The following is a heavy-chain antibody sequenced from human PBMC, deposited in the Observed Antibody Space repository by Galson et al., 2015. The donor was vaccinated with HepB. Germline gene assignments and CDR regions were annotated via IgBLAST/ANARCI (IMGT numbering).Heavy chain of an antibody. D-gene: IGHD3-22*01. CDR3: ARAWGYYESSDY. Sequence: SLRLSCAASGFIFSDFAMHWVRQAPGKGLEWVAVTSSDGRNEYYGDSVKGRFTVSRDNPNSTLYLQMTNLRPEDTAMYYCARAWGYYESSDYWGQGTLITVSS. CDR2: TSSDGRNE. V-gene: IGHV3-30*04. J-gene: IGHJ4*02. CDR1: GFIFSDFA.